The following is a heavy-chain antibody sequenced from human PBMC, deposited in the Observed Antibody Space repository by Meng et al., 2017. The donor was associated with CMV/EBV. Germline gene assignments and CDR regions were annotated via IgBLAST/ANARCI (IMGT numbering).Heavy chain of an antibody. CDR3: ARGAYDFWSGKDDY. J-gene: IGHJ4*02. Sequence: GSLRLSCAVYGGSFSGYYWSWIRQPPGKGLEWIGEINHSGSTNYNPSLKSRVTISVDTSKSQFSLKLSSVTAADTAVYYCARGAYDFWSGKDDYWGQGTLVTVSS. CDR2: INHSGST. V-gene: IGHV4-34*01. D-gene: IGHD3-3*01. CDR1: GGSFSGYY.